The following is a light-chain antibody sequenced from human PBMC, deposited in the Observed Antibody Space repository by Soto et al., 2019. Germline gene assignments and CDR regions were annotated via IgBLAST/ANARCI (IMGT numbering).Light chain of an antibody. J-gene: IGKJ3*01. CDR1: QSVSSNY. Sequence: EIVLTQSPGTLSLSPGERATLSCRASQSVSSNYLAWYQQKPGQAPRLLIYGASIRATGIPDRFSGSGSGTDFTLTISRLEPEDFAVYYCQQYGSSRTFGPGTKVDIK. V-gene: IGKV3-20*01. CDR2: GAS. CDR3: QQYGSSRT.